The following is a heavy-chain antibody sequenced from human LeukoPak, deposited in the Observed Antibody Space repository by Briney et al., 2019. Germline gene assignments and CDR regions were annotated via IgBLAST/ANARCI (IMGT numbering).Heavy chain of an antibody. V-gene: IGHV3-30*09. CDR1: GFTFSSYA. CDR3: AKGTLRYSSCYEY. D-gene: IGHD6-19*01. Sequence: PGGSLRLSCAASGFTFSSYAMHWVRQAPGKGLEWVAVISYDGSNKYYADSVKGRFAISRDSAMNLLYLQMNSLRAEDTAMYYCAKGTLRYSSCYEYWGQGTPVTVSS. J-gene: IGHJ4*02. CDR2: ISYDGSNK.